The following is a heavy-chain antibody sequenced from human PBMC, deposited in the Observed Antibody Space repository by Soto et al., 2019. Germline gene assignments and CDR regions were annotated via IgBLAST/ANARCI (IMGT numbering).Heavy chain of an antibody. CDR1: GGTFSSYA. Sequence: HVQLVQSGAEVKKPGSSVKVSCKASGGTFSSYAISWVRQAPGQGLEWMGGIIPIFGTANYAQKFQGRVTITADKSTSTAYMELSSLRSEDTAVYYCVLCYEILRSSSGYYYYGMDVWGQGTTVTVSS. J-gene: IGHJ6*02. D-gene: IGHD6-6*01. CDR3: VLCYEILRSSSGYYYYGMDV. CDR2: IIPIFGTA. V-gene: IGHV1-69*06.